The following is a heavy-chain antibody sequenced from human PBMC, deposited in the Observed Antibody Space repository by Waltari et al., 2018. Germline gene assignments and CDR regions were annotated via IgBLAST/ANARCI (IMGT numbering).Heavy chain of an antibody. Sequence: QVQLQESGPGLVKPSQTLSLTCTVSGGSISSGGYYWSWIRQHPREGRQWMVYICYSGSTYNRPSLKSRVTISVDTSKNQFSLKLSSGTAADTAVYYCARDVSLQAGTRGGFDPWGQGTLVTVSS. V-gene: IGHV4-31*03. CDR1: GGSISSGGYY. D-gene: IGHD6-19*01. CDR3: ARDVSLQAGTRGGFDP. J-gene: IGHJ5*02. CDR2: ICYSGST.